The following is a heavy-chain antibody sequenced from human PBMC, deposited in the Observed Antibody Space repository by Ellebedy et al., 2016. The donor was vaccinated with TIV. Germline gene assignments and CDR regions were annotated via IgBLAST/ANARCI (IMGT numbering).Heavy chain of an antibody. CDR3: ASDGSYGDYLSPTHAFVF. Sequence: GESLKISCAASGFSFTSYWMSWVRQAPGKGLEWVSNINQDGSGKYYVDSVKGRFAISRDNAQTSLYLQMNSLGADDTAMYYCASDGSYGDYLSPTHAFVFWGQGTMVTVSS. J-gene: IGHJ3*01. CDR1: GFSFTSYW. CDR2: INQDGSGK. D-gene: IGHD4-17*01. V-gene: IGHV3-7*01.